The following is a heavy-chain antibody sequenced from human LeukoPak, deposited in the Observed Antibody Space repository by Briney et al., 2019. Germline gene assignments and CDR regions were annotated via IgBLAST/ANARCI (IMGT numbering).Heavy chain of an antibody. CDR3: ARGHTTVTNVHNWFDP. CDR1: GGSFSGYY. D-gene: IGHD4-17*01. J-gene: IGHJ5*02. V-gene: IGHV4-34*01. CDR2: INHSGST. Sequence: SETLSLTCAVYGGSFSGYYWSWIRQPPGKGLELIGEINHSGSTNYNPSLKSRVTISVDTSKNQFSLKLSSVTAADTAVYYCARGHTTVTNVHNWFDPWGQGTLVTVSS.